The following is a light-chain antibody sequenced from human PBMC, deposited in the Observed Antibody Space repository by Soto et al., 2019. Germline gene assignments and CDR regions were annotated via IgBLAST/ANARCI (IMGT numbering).Light chain of an antibody. J-gene: IGLJ2*01. V-gene: IGLV6-57*04. CDR3: QSYDSSNYVV. CDR1: SGSIASNY. CDR2: EDN. Sequence: NFMLTQPHSVSESPGKTVTISCTRSSGSIASNYVQWYQPRPGSAPTTVIYEDNQRPSGVPDRFSGSIDSSSNSASLTISGLKTEDEADYYCQSYDSSNYVVFGGGTQLTVL.